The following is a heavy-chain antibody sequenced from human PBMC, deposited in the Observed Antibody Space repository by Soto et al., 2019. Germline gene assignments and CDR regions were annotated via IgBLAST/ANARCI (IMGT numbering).Heavy chain of an antibody. V-gene: IGHV4-59*01. CDR2: IYYSGST. Sequence: PSETLSLTCTVSGGPISCYYWSWTRQPPGKGLEWIGYIYYSGSTNYNPSLKSRVTISVDTSKNQFSLKLSSVTAADTAVYYCARDHVLGNWFDPWGQGTLVTVSS. D-gene: IGHD3-10*01. CDR1: GGPISCYY. J-gene: IGHJ5*02. CDR3: ARDHVLGNWFDP.